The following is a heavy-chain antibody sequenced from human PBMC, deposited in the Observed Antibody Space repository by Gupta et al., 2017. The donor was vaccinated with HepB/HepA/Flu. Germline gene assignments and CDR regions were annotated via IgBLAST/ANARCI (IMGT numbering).Heavy chain of an antibody. Sequence: EVQLVESGGGPVQPGGSLKLPCAVSGFSLSVYSMNWVRQAPGEWLEWFGRIRSRADSYATAYAASVNGRVTISRFDAKNTAYLQMDSLKSEDTAVYYCTRRSNYYMDVWGKGTTVTVSS. V-gene: IGHV3-73*02. D-gene: IGHD3-10*01. CDR3: TRRSNYYMDV. CDR2: IRSRADSYAT. CDR1: GFSLSVYS. J-gene: IGHJ6*03.